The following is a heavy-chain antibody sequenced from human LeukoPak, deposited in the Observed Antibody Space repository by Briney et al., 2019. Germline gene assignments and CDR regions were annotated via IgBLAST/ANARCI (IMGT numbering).Heavy chain of an antibody. J-gene: IGHJ4*02. Sequence: GASVKVSCKASGGTFSSYAISWVRQAPGQGLEWMGGIIPIFGTANYAQKFQGRVTITADESTSTAYMELSSLRSEDTAVYYCARDPAYYDSSGYGYYWGQGTLVTVSS. CDR3: ARDPAYYDSSGYGYY. D-gene: IGHD3-22*01. CDR2: IIPIFGTA. V-gene: IGHV1-69*13. CDR1: GGTFSSYA.